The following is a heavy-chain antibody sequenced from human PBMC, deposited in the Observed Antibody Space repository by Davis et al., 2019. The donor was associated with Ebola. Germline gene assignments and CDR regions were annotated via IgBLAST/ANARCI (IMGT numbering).Heavy chain of an antibody. J-gene: IGHJ3*01. CDR3: AKDNRNIWSEV. CDR2: PGLSADT. CDR1: GFAFSSYV. Sequence: GGSLRLSCAASGFAFSSYVMSWVRRAPGKGLEWVSTPGLSADTYYADSVKGRFTISRDNSKNTLHLQMNSLRVEDTAIYYCAKDNRNIWSEVWGQGTMVTVSS. V-gene: IGHV3-23*01. D-gene: IGHD2/OR15-2a*01.